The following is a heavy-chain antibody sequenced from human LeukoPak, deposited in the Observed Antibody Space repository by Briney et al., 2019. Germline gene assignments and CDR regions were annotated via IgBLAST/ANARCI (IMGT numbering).Heavy chain of an antibody. CDR2: IKSKTDGETT. J-gene: IGHJ4*02. CDR3: ATDNSARAY. V-gene: IGHV3-15*01. Sequence: GGSLRLSCAASGFTFANGWMSWVRQAPGKGLEWIGRIKSKTDGETTDYAAPVKDRFTISRDDSKNTLYLQMNGLKTEDTAVYYCATDNSARAYWGQGTLVTVSS. CDR1: GFTFANGW.